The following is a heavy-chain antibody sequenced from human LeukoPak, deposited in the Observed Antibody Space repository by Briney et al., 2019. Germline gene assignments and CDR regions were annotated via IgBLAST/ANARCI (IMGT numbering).Heavy chain of an antibody. CDR3: ARDSYYDFWSGYYYGMDV. CDR1: GFTFSSYA. CDR2: IYSGGST. Sequence: GGSLRLSCAASGFTFSSYAMTWVRQAPGKGLEWVSVIYSGGSTYYADSVKGRFTISRDNSKNTLYLQMNSLRAEDTAVYYCARDSYYDFWSGYYYGMDVWGQGTTVTVSS. V-gene: IGHV3-53*01. J-gene: IGHJ6*02. D-gene: IGHD3-3*01.